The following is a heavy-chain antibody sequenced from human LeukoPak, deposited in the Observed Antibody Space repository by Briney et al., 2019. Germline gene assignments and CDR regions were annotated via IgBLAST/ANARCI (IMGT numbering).Heavy chain of an antibody. Sequence: GGSLRLSCAASGFTFSGYWMSWVRQTPEKGLEWVANIKQDGYEKYYVDSVKGRFTISRDNAKNSLYPQMNSLRADDTAVYYCARDKIVGPTTLDYWGQGTLVTVSS. CDR2: IKQDGYEK. CDR3: ARDKIVGPTTLDY. D-gene: IGHD1-26*01. V-gene: IGHV3-7*01. J-gene: IGHJ4*02. CDR1: GFTFSGYW.